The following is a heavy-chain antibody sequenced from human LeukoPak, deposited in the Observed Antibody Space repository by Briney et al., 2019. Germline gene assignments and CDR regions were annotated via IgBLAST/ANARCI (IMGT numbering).Heavy chain of an antibody. D-gene: IGHD6-19*01. CDR2: TNHSGST. J-gene: IGHJ3*02. CDR3: ARGRGRYSSGWYRQAFDI. V-gene: IGHV4-34*01. CDR1: GGSFSGYY. Sequence: SETLSLTYAVYGGSFSGYYWSWIRQPPGKGLEWIGETNHSGSTNYNPSLKSRVTISVDTSKNQFSLKLSSVTAADTAVYYCARGRGRYSSGWYRQAFDIWGQGTMVTVSS.